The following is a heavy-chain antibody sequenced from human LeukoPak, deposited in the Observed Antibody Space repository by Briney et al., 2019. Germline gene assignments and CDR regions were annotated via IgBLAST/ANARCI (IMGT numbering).Heavy chain of an antibody. D-gene: IGHD3-16*01. J-gene: IGHJ4*02. Sequence: PGGSLRLSCEGSGFTFENYGMSWVRQAPGKGLEWISTINYNGVSTGYADSVKGRFSIYRDNAKKSLYLQMNSLGAEDTASYYCAKEGESFYFDSWGQGTLVTVSS. CDR3: AKEGESFYFDS. CDR1: GFTFENYG. V-gene: IGHV3-20*04. CDR2: INYNGVST.